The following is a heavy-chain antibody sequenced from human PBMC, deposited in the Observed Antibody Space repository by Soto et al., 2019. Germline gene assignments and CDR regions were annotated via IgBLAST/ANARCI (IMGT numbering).Heavy chain of an antibody. CDR1: GFTFSSYA. Sequence: QVQLVESGGGVVQPGRSLRLSCAASGFTFSSYAMHWVRQAPGKGLEWVAVISYDGSNKYYADSVKGRFTISRDNSKNTLYLQMNSLRAEDTAVYYCPRRAPGRGDVWGQGTTVTVSS. V-gene: IGHV3-30-3*01. J-gene: IGHJ6*02. CDR2: ISYDGSNK. CDR3: PRRAPGRGDV.